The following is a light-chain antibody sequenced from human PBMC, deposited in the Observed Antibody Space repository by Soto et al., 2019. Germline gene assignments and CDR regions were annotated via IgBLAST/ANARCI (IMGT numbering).Light chain of an antibody. CDR2: AAS. J-gene: IGKJ4*01. CDR3: QQSYSTPLT. Sequence: DIQMTQSPSSLSASVGDRVTITCRASQSITNYLNWYQQKPGKAPKLLIYAASILQSGVPSRFSGSGSGTDVTLTISSLQPEDFATYYCQQSYSTPLTFGGGTKVEIK. CDR1: QSITNY. V-gene: IGKV1-39*01.